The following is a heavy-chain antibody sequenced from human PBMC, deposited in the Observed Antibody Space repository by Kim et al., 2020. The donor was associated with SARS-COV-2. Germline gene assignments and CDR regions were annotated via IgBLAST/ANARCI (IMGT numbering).Heavy chain of an antibody. CDR3: ARVYGYSGSY. J-gene: IGHJ4*02. CDR2: NK. V-gene: IGHV3-33*01. D-gene: IGHD1-26*01. Sequence: NKDYADAVKGRFTISRDNSKNTRYLQMNSLGAEDTAVYYCARVYGYSGSYWGQGTLVTVSS.